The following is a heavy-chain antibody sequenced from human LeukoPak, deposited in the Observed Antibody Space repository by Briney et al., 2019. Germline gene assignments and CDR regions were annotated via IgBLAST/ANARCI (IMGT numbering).Heavy chain of an antibody. Sequence: GGSLRLSCVAYGFSIRDYYIHWVRQSPGKGLEWAASVRQDGKLKFYADSVKARFSISRDNSKNTVWLQMDSLRGEDTALYYCAKSLSYSSGWPTDYWGQGTLVTVSS. J-gene: IGHJ4*02. CDR2: VRQDGKLK. CDR1: GFSIRDYY. V-gene: IGHV3-30*02. CDR3: AKSLSYSSGWPTDY. D-gene: IGHD6-19*01.